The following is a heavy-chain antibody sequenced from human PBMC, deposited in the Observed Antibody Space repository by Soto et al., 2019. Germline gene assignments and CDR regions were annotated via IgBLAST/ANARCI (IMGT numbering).Heavy chain of an antibody. D-gene: IGHD2-15*01. Sequence: SETLTLTCTVSGGSISSSNWWSWVRQPPGKGLEWIGYIYYSGSTNYNPSLKSRVTISVDTSKNQFSLKLSSVTAADTAVYYCASRGTTTDCSGGSCYARGFDYWGQGTLVTVSS. CDR2: IYYSGST. V-gene: IGHV4-4*02. J-gene: IGHJ4*02. CDR1: GGSISSSNW. CDR3: ASRGTTTDCSGGSCYARGFDY.